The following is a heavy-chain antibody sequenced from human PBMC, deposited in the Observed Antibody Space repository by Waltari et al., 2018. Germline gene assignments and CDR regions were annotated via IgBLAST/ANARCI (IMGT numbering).Heavy chain of an antibody. CDR3: ARDGYINWFDP. Sequence: EVQLVESGGGLVQPGGSLRLSCAASGFTFSSYWMHWVRQAPGKGLVWVSRNKSDGSSRSDADSVKGRFTISRDNAKNTLYLQMNSLRAEDTAVYYCARDGYINWFDPWGQGTLVTVSS. CDR1: GFTFSSYW. V-gene: IGHV3-74*01. J-gene: IGHJ5*02. CDR2: NKSDGSSR. D-gene: IGHD5-12*01.